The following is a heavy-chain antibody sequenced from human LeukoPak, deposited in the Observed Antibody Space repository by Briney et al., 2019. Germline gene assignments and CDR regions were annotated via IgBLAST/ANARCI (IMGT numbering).Heavy chain of an antibody. V-gene: IGHV4-59*08. CDR1: GGSVSVYY. CDR2: IFYTGTT. D-gene: IGHD2-21*02. Sequence: SETLSLTCTVSGGSVSVYYWSWIRQPPGKGLEYIGYIFYTGTTLYSPSLKTRVTMSVDTSENQLSLKLSSVTAADTAVYYCARHDVVPVIRRGFDFWGQGTLVTVSS. CDR3: ARHDVVPVIRRGFDF. J-gene: IGHJ4*02.